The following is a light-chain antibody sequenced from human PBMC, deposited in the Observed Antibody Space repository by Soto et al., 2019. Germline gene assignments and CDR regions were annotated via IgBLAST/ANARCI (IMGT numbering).Light chain of an antibody. V-gene: IGKV3-15*01. CDR1: QSVSSN. CDR2: GAS. CDR3: QQYNNWPPYT. Sequence: EIVMTQSPATLSVSPGERATLSCRASQSVSSNLAWYQQKPGQAPRLLIYGASTRATGIPARFIGSGSGTEFTLTISSLQSEDCAVYYCQQYNNWPPYTFGQGTKLEIK. J-gene: IGKJ2*01.